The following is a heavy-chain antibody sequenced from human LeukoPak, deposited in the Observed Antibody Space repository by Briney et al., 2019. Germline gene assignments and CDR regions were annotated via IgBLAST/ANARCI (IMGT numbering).Heavy chain of an antibody. J-gene: IGHJ6*03. V-gene: IGHV4-39*01. D-gene: IGHD3-10*01. Sequence: TSETLSLTCTVSGGSISSSSYYWGRIRQPPGKGLEWIGYIYYRGSTYYNPSLKSRVTISIDTSKNQFSLRLSSVTAADTAVYYCARVRYGSGSLYYYYYYMDVWGKGTTVTISS. CDR2: IYYRGST. CDR1: GGSISSSSYY. CDR3: ARVRYGSGSLYYYYYYMDV.